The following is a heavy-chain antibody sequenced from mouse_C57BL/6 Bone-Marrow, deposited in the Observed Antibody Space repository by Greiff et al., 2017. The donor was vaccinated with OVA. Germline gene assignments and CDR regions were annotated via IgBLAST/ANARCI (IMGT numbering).Heavy chain of an antibody. Sequence: VQLQQSGAELVRPGASVTLSCKASGYTFTDYEMHWVKQTPVHGLEWIGAIDPETGGTAYNQTFKGKAILTAVTSSSTAYMELRSLTSEDSAVYYGTRGYSNYYAMDYWGQGTSVTVSS. CDR2: IDPETGGT. J-gene: IGHJ4*01. V-gene: IGHV1-15*01. CDR3: TRGYSNYYAMDY. CDR1: GYTFTDYE. D-gene: IGHD2-5*01.